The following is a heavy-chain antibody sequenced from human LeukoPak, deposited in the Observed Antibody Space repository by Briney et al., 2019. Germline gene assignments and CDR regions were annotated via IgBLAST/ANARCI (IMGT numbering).Heavy chain of an antibody. CDR2: INPNSGGT. CDR3: ARDNDSRDPPHFDY. V-gene: IGHV1-2*02. J-gene: IGHJ4*02. Sequence: ASVKVSCKASGYTFTGHYMHWVRRAPGQGLEWMGWINPNSGGTNYAQKFQGRVTMTRDTSISTAYMELSRLRSDDTAVYYCARDNDSRDPPHFDYWGQGTLVTVSS. D-gene: IGHD3-16*01. CDR1: GYTFTGHY.